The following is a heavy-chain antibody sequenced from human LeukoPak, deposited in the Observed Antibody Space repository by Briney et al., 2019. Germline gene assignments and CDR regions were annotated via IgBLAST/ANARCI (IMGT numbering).Heavy chain of an antibody. CDR1: GGSISSGSYY. J-gene: IGHJ4*02. D-gene: IGHD4-17*01. Sequence: PSGTLSLTCAVSGGSISSGSYYWSWIRQPTGKGLEWIGRIYTSGSTNYNPSLKSRVTISVDTSKNQFSLKLSSVTAADTAVYYCARDEHGDFQGFDYWGQGTRVTVSS. CDR3: ARDEHGDFQGFDY. V-gene: IGHV4-61*02. CDR2: IYTSGST.